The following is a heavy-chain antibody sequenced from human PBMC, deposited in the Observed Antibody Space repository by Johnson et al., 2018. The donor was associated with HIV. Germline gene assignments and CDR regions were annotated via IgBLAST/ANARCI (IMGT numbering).Heavy chain of an antibody. D-gene: IGHD2-21*01. CDR2: ISYDGSNE. J-gene: IGHJ3*02. V-gene: IGHV3-30*19. CDR1: GFTFSSYG. Sequence: QVQLVESGGGLVQPGGSLRLSCAASGFTFSSYGMHWVRQAPGKGLEWVAVISYDGSNEFYADSVKGRFPISRDNSKNTRYLQMNSLRAEDTAVYYCAREESIVVVIAIQAFDIWVQGTMVTVSS. CDR3: AREESIVVVIAIQAFDI.